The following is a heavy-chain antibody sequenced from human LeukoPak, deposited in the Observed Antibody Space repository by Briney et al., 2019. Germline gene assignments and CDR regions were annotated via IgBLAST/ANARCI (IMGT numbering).Heavy chain of an antibody. CDR1: GFTFSSSA. CDR3: AREDTGVAFDI. J-gene: IGHJ3*02. Sequence: PGRSLRLSCAASGFTFSSSAMHWVRQAPGKGLDWVSYISGSGIKHYADSVKGRFTISRDNAKNSLYLQMNSLRVEDTAVYYCAREDTGVAFDIWGQGTTVTV. CDR2: ISGSGIK. D-gene: IGHD2-8*01. V-gene: IGHV3-48*03.